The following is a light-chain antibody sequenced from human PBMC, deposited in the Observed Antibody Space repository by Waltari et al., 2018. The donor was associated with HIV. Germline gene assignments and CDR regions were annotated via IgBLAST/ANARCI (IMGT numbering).Light chain of an antibody. CDR3: QQRSNWPPYT. CDR2: HTS. V-gene: IGKV3-11*01. Sequence: IVFPPSPAPLSMSPAANATAPCRASPSVRISLTWYRQKPGQPHRLLIFHTSNRATGIPARFSGSGSGTDFTLTISSLEPEDSAVYYCQQRSNWPPYTFGQGTKLEI. CDR1: PSVRIS. J-gene: IGKJ2*01.